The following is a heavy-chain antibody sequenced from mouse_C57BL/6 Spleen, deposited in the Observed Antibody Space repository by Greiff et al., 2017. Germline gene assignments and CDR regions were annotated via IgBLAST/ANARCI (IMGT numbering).Heavy chain of an antibody. V-gene: IGHV3-6*01. CDR1: GYSITSGYY. CDR2: ISYDGSN. Sequence: EVQVVESGPGLVKPSQSLSLTCSVTGYSITSGYYWNWIRQFPGNKLEWMGYISYDGSNNYNPSLKNRISITRDTSKNQFFLKLNSVTTEDTATYYCARGVYSNLDYWGQGTTLTVSS. CDR3: ARGVYSNLDY. J-gene: IGHJ2*01. D-gene: IGHD2-5*01.